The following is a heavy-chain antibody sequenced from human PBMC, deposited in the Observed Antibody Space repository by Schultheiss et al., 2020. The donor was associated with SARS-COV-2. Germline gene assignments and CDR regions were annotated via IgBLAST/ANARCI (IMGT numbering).Heavy chain of an antibody. CDR3: TRHGVDAPRMDV. J-gene: IGHJ6*04. CDR2: IYTSGST. V-gene: IGHV4-4*07. CDR1: GGSISSYY. D-gene: IGHD2-8*01. Sequence: SETLSLTCTVSGGSISSYYWSWIRQPAGKGLEWIGRIYTSGSTNYNPSLKSRVTMSVDTSKNQFSLKLSSVTAADTAVYYCTRHGVDAPRMDVWGKGTTVTVSS.